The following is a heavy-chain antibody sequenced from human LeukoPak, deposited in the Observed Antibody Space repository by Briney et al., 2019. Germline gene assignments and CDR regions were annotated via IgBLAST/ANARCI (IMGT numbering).Heavy chain of an antibody. J-gene: IGHJ4*02. CDR1: GYTFTGYY. CDR3: TISTYYYGSGNQPFDY. D-gene: IGHD3-10*01. Sequence: ASVKVSCKASGYTFTGYYMHWVRQAPGQGLEWMGWISPNSGGTNYAQKFQGRVTMTRDTSISTAYMELSRLRSDDTAVYYCTISTYYYGSGNQPFDYWGQGTLVTVSS. CDR2: ISPNSGGT. V-gene: IGHV1-2*02.